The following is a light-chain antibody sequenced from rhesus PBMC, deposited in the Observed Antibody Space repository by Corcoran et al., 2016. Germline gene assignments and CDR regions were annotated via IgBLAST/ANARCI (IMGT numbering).Light chain of an antibody. J-gene: IGKJ1*01. CDR2: KAS. CDR3: HHNYGNPPWT. Sequence: DIQMTQSPSSLSASVGDRVTITCRSTENVNNYLNWYQQKQGKAPNFLIYKASTLQSGVPSRFSGSGSGTEYTFTIRSLQPEDVATYYCHHNYGNPPWTVGKGTKVEIK. CDR1: ENVNNY. V-gene: IGKV1-74*01.